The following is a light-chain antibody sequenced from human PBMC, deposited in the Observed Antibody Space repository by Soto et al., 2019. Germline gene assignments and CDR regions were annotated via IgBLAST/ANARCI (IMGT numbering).Light chain of an antibody. Sequence: QSALTQPASVSGSLGQSITISCTGTSSDVGGYNYVSWYQHHPGKAPKVMIYDVINRPSGVSNRFSGSKSGNTASLTISGLRAEDEADYYCSSFTTSSSYVFGTGTKLTVL. CDR2: DVI. CDR3: SSFTTSSSYV. J-gene: IGLJ1*01. CDR1: SSDVGGYNY. V-gene: IGLV2-14*03.